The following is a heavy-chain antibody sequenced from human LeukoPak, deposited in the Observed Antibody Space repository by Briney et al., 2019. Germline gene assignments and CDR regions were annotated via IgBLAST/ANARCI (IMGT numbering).Heavy chain of an antibody. CDR1: GYSFTSYW. V-gene: IGHV5-51*01. CDR3: ARQGHSDFWSGYYVY. D-gene: IGHD3-3*01. CDR2: IYPGDSDT. J-gene: IGHJ4*02. Sequence: GESLKISCKGSGYSFTSYWIGWVRQMPGKGLEWMGIIYPGDSDTRYSPSFQGQVTISADKSISTAYLQWSSLKASDTAMYNCARQGHSDFWSGYYVYWGQGTLVTVSS.